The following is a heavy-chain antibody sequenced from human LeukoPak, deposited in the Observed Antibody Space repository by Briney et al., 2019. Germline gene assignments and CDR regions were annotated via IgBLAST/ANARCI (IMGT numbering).Heavy chain of an antibody. J-gene: IGHJ4*02. D-gene: IGHD3-22*01. CDR1: GGSISSCY. CDR2: IYYSGST. V-gene: IGHV4-59*01. Sequence: SETLSLTCTVSGGSISSCYWNWIRQPPGKGLEWIGYIYYSGSTNYNPSLKSRVTISVDTSKNQFSRKLSSVTAAVTAVHYCARTNYDDCSGYSDYFDYWGQGTLVTVSS. CDR3: ARTNYDDCSGYSDYFDY.